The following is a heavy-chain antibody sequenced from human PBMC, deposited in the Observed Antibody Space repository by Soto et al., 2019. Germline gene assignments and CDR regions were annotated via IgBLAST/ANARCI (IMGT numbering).Heavy chain of an antibody. J-gene: IGHJ4*02. V-gene: IGHV3-30*03. CDR2: ISNDGSTQ. CDR1: GFTFSNYG. CDR3: XLXEYGDW. D-gene: IGHD3-10*01. Sequence: QVQLVESGGGVVQPGRSLRLSCAASGFTFSNYGVNWVRQAPGKGLEWVAVISNDGSTQFYADSVKGRFTISRDNSKXXXXXXXXXXXXXXXXXXXXXLXEYGDWWGQGTLVTVSS.